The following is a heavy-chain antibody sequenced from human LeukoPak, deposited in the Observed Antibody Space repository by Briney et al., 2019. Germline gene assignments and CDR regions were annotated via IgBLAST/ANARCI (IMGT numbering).Heavy chain of an antibody. CDR2: INWNGGST. D-gene: IGHD1-1*01. CDR1: GFTFDDYG. CDR3: AKDIGATAYTPEAFDI. V-gene: IGHV3-20*04. Sequence: GGSLRLSCAASGFTFDDYGMSWVRQAPGKGLEWVSGINWNGGSTGYADSLKGRFTISRDNAKNSLYLQMNSLRAEDTALYYCAKDIGATAYTPEAFDIWGQGTMVTVFS. J-gene: IGHJ3*02.